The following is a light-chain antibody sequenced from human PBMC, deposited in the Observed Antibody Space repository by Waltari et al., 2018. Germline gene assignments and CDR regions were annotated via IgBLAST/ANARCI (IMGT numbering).Light chain of an antibody. CDR1: QSVSTY. J-gene: IGKJ4*01. CDR3: QLEGP. CDR2: DVS. V-gene: IGKV3-11*01. Sequence: IELTQSPATLSLSPGERATLSCRASQSVSTYLAWYQQKPGQPPRLLMYDVSKRATGIPARFIGSGSGTDFTLTISSLEPGDFAVYYCQLEGPFGGGTKVEVK.